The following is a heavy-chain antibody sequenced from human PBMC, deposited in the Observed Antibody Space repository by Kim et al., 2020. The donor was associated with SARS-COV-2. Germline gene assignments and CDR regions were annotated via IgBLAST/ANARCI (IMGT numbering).Heavy chain of an antibody. V-gene: IGHV4-39*01. CDR3: ARTSKLVVAATRIDY. Sequence: PSLKSRVTISVDTSKNQFSLKLSSVTAADTAVYYCARTSKLVVAATRIDYWGQGTLVTVSS. J-gene: IGHJ4*02. D-gene: IGHD2-15*01.